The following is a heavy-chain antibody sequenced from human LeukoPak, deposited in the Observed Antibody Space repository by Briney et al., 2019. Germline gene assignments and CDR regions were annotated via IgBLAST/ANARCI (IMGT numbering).Heavy chain of an antibody. V-gene: IGHV3-7*01. CDR2: IKQDGSEK. CDR3: ARQDYGYSAF. J-gene: IGHJ4*02. CDR1: GFTFSSYW. Sequence: GGSLRLSCATSGFTFSSYWMSWVRQAPGKGLEWVANIKQDGSEKYFVDSVEGRFTISRDNAKNSLFLHMNSLRAEDTAVYYCARQDYGYSAFWGQGTLVTVSS. D-gene: IGHD4-17*01.